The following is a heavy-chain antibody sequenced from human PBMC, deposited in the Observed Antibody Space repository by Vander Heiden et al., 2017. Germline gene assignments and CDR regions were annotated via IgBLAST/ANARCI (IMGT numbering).Heavy chain of an antibody. CDR1: GYSFTSHW. Sequence: VQLVQSGTEVKKPGESLRISCKASGYSFTSHWIGGVRQTAGKGLEWVGRIDPGDSYTNYSPSFEGHVTISTDNSINTAFLQWSSLRASDTAMYYCARLDPHSRSYTFYGMEVWGQGTTVTVSS. CDR3: ARLDPHSRSYTFYGMEV. D-gene: IGHD3-16*01. J-gene: IGHJ6*02. V-gene: IGHV5-10-1*03. CDR2: IDPGDSYT.